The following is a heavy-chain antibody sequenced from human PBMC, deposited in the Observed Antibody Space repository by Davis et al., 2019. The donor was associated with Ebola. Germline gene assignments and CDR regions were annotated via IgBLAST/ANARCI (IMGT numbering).Heavy chain of an antibody. D-gene: IGHD5/OR15-5a*01. Sequence: PSETLSLTCGVFGGSFSGLFWCWIRQPPGKGLEWIGEINHSGSSNYNPSLKSRVTISVDTSKNQFSLNLRSVTAADTGIYYCARRLRASAIDYWGQGTLVTISS. CDR1: GGSFSGLF. CDR3: ARRLRASAIDY. CDR2: INHSGSS. J-gene: IGHJ4*02. V-gene: IGHV4-34*01.